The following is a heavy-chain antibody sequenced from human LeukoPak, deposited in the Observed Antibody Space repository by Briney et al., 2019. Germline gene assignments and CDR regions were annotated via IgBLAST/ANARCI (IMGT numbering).Heavy chain of an antibody. CDR3: ARAYGSSSVDH. J-gene: IGHJ4*02. CDR1: GFTFNSYD. Sequence: GGSLRLSCAASGFTFNSYDMHWVRQAPGKGLEWVAVISFDGSNKYYADSVKGRFTISRDNSKSTLYLQMNSLRTEDTAVYYCARAYGSSSVDHWGQGTLVTVSS. D-gene: IGHD6-13*01. CDR2: ISFDGSNK. V-gene: IGHV3-30*04.